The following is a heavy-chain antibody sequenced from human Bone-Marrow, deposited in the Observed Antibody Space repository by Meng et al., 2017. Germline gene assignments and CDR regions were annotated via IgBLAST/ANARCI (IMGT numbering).Heavy chain of an antibody. CDR1: GGSISSSNW. Sequence: QVQLQESGPGLVKPSGTLSLTCAVSGGSISSSNWWNWVRQSPGKGLEWIGEIYHSGSTNYNPSLESRVTISVDKSKNQFSLKLSSVTVADTAVYYCARVAYRWGGDCSYFDYWGQGTLVTVSS. V-gene: IGHV4-4*02. CDR2: IYHSGST. CDR3: ARVAYRWGGDCSYFDY. D-gene: IGHD2-21*02. J-gene: IGHJ4*02.